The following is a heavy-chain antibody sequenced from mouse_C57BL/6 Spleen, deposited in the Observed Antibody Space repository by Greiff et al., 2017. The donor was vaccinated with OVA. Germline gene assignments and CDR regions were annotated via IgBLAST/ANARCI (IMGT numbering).Heavy chain of an antibody. J-gene: IGHJ4*01. CDR2: IDPSDSYT. D-gene: IGHD2-3*01. V-gene: IGHV1-69*01. CDR1: GYTFTSYW. CDR3: ARSLYDSDAMDY. Sequence: VQLQQPGAELVMPGASVKLSCKASGYTFTSYWMHWVKQRPGQGLEWIGEIDPSDSYTNYNQKFKGKSTLTVDKSSSTAYMQLSSLTSEDSAVYYCARSLYDSDAMDYWGQGTSVTVSS.